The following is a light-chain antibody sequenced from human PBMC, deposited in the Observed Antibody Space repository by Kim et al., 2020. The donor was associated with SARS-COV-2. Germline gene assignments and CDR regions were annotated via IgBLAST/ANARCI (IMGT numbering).Light chain of an antibody. V-gene: IGKV1-39*01. J-gene: IGKJ2*01. Sequence: AFVEDRVTITCRASQSISNYLNWYQQKPGKAPELLIYTASSLQSGVPSRFSGRGSGTDFTLTISSLQPEDFATYYCQQSYSAPYTFGQGTKLEI. CDR3: QQSYSAPYT. CDR1: QSISNY. CDR2: TAS.